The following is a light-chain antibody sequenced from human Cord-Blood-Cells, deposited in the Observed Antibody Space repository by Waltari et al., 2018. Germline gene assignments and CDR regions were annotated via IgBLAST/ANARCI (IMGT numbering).Light chain of an antibody. CDR1: SSDVGGYNY. J-gene: IGLJ1*01. V-gene: IGLV2-14*01. CDR3: SSYTSSSTLYV. Sequence: QSALTQPASVSGSPGQSLTISCTGTSSDVGGYNYVSWYQQHPGKAPQLMIYDVSNRPSGVSNRFSGSKSGNTASLTISGLQAEDEADYYCSSYTSSSTLYVFGTGTKVTVL. CDR2: DVS.